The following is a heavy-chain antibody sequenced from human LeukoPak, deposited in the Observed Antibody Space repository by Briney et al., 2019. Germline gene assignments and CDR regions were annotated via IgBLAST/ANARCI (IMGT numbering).Heavy chain of an antibody. Sequence: ASVKVSCKASGYTFTGYYMHWVRQAPGHGPEWMGRINPNRAVTNYAQKSQGRVTMTRATPISPAYMSLIWLRSGDTAVYYCARDPEYCTNGVCYIEGYWGQGTLVTVSS. CDR2: INPNRAVT. D-gene: IGHD2-8*01. CDR1: GYTFTGYY. V-gene: IGHV1-2*06. CDR3: ARDPEYCTNGVCYIEGY. J-gene: IGHJ4*02.